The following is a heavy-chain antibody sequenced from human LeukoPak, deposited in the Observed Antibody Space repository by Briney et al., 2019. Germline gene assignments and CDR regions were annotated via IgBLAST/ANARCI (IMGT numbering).Heavy chain of an antibody. J-gene: IGHJ5*02. Sequence: PGRSLRLSCAASGFTFSSFAIHWVRQAPGKGLEWVAVISFDGSSKYYADSVKGRFTISRDNSKNTLYLQMNSLRAEDTAVYYCARARDCSSTSCYSRLDPWGQGTLVTVSS. D-gene: IGHD2-2*01. CDR1: GFTFSSFA. CDR2: ISFDGSSK. CDR3: ARARDCSSTSCYSRLDP. V-gene: IGHV3-30*01.